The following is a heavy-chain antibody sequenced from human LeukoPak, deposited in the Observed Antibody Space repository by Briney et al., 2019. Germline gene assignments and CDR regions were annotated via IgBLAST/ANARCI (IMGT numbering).Heavy chain of an antibody. CDR2: INPSGGST. Sequence: ASVTVSCKASGYTFTSYYMHWVRQAPGQGLEWMGIINPSGGSTSYAQKFQGRVTMTRDTSTSTVYMELSSLRSEDTAVYDCARERYYDILTGYYLSYYYYYYGMDVWGQGTTVTVSS. D-gene: IGHD3-9*01. V-gene: IGHV1-46*01. CDR1: GYTFTSYY. CDR3: ARERYYDILTGYYLSYYYYYYGMDV. J-gene: IGHJ6*02.